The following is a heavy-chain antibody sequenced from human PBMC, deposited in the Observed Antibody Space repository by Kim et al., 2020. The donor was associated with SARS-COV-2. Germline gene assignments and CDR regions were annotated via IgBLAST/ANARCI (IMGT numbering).Heavy chain of an antibody. J-gene: IGHJ4*02. CDR3: ARGSQSYGFDY. Sequence: GGSLRLSCAASGFTFSSYGMHWVRQAPCKGLEWVAVIWYDGSNKYYADSVKGRFTISRDNSKNTLYLQMNSLRAEETAVYYCARGSQSYGFDYWGQGTLVTVSS. CDR1: GFTFSSYG. CDR2: IWYDGSNK. D-gene: IGHD3-16*01. V-gene: IGHV3-33*01.